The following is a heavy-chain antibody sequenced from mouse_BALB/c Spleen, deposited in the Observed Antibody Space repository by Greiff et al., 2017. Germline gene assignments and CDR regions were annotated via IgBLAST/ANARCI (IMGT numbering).Heavy chain of an antibody. CDR1: GFTFSSYT. CDR2: ISNGGGST. D-gene: IGHD2-3*01. Sequence: EVKLMESGGGLVQPGGSLKLSCAASGFTFSSYTMSWVRQTPEKRLEWVAYISNGGGSTYYPDTVKGRFTISRDNAKNTLYLQMSSLKSEDTAMYYCARHDGYVWYFDVWGAGTTVTVSS. J-gene: IGHJ1*01. CDR3: ARHDGYVWYFDV. V-gene: IGHV5-12-2*01.